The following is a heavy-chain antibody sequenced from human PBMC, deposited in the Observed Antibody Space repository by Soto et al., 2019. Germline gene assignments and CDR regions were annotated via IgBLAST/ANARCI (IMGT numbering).Heavy chain of an antibody. Sequence: PSETLSLTCAVYGGSFSGYYWSWIRQPPGKGLEWIGEINDTGSTNYNPSLKSRVTMSVDTSKNQFSLKLSSVTAADTAVYYCAKLTGEGFYYASSGYFVAYFQHWGQGTLVTVSS. V-gene: IGHV4-34*01. J-gene: IGHJ1*01. CDR1: GGSFSGYY. CDR2: INDTGST. CDR3: AKLTGEGFYYASSGYFVAYFQH. D-gene: IGHD3-22*01.